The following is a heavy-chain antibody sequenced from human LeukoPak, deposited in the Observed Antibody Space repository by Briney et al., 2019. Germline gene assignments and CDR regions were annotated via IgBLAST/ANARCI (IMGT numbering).Heavy chain of an antibody. D-gene: IGHD3-3*01. CDR2: INHSGST. J-gene: IGHJ6*03. V-gene: IGHV4-34*01. Sequence: PSETLSLTCAVYGGSFSGYYWSWIRQPPGKGLEWIGEINHSGSTNYNPSLKSRVTISVDTSKNQFSLKLSSVTAADTAVYYCARSEPYHDFWSGYRAYMDVWGKGTTVTVSS. CDR3: ARSEPYHDFWSGYRAYMDV. CDR1: GGSFSGYY.